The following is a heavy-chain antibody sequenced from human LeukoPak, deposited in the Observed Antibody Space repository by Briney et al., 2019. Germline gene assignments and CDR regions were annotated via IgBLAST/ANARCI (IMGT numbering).Heavy chain of an antibody. Sequence: TFSXXAXSWVXQAXGXGLEWVSAISGSGGSTYYADSVKGRFTISRDNSKNTLYLQMNSLRAEDTAVYYCAKDRYYGSGSYFYFDYWGQGTLVTVSS. V-gene: IGHV3-23*01. CDR1: TFSXXA. J-gene: IGHJ4*02. D-gene: IGHD3-10*01. CDR2: ISGSGGST. CDR3: AKDRYYGSGSYFYFDY.